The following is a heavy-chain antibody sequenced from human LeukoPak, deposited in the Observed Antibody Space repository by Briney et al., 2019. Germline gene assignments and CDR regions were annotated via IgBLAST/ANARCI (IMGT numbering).Heavy chain of an antibody. CDR3: ARAAYSSTWYSRYFDL. CDR2: IGTAGEI. D-gene: IGHD6-13*01. J-gene: IGHJ2*01. Sequence: GGSLRLSCAASGFTFDDYGMSWVRQAPGKGLEWVSGIGTAGEIYYPGSVKGRFTISRENAKNSLYLQMNSLRAGDTAVYYCARAAYSSTWYSRYFDLWGRGTLVTVSS. V-gene: IGHV3-13*01. CDR1: GFTFDDYG.